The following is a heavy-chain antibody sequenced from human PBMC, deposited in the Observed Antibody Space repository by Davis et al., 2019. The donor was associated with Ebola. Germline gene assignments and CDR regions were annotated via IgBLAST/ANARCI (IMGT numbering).Heavy chain of an antibody. J-gene: IGHJ5*02. Sequence: SETLSLTCAVYGGSFSGYYWSWIRQPPGKGLEWIGEINHSGSTNYNPSLKSRVTTSVDTSKNQFSLKLSSVTAADTAVYYCARGLGIFGVWVDPWGQGTLVTVSS. CDR1: GGSFSGYY. V-gene: IGHV4-34*01. CDR3: ARGLGIFGVWVDP. CDR2: INHSGST. D-gene: IGHD3-3*01.